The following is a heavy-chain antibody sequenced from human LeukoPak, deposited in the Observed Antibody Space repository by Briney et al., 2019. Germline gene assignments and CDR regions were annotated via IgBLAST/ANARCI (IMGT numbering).Heavy chain of an antibody. V-gene: IGHV3-30*18. D-gene: IGHD6-19*01. Sequence: GRSLRLSCAASGFTFSSYGMHWVRQAPGKGLEWVAVILYDGSNKYYADSVKGRFTISRDNSKNTLYLQMNSLRPEDTAVYYCAKDQFSSGFEYFQHWGQGTLVTVSS. CDR2: ILYDGSNK. CDR1: GFTFSSYG. J-gene: IGHJ1*01. CDR3: AKDQFSSGFEYFQH.